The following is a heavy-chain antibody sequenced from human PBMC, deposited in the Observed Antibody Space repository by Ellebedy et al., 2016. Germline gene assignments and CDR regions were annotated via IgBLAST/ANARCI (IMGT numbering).Heavy chain of an antibody. CDR3: ARVDNPYCSSTSCYRSGAFDI. D-gene: IGHD2-2*01. J-gene: IGHJ3*02. CDR2: IIPIFGTA. V-gene: IGHV1-69*13. CDR1: GGTFSSYA. Sequence: SVKVSCXASGGTFSSYAISWVRQAPGQGLEWMGGIIPIFGTANYAQKFQGRVTITADESTSTAYMELSSLRSEDTAVYYCARVDNPYCSSTSCYRSGAFDIWGQGTMVTVSS.